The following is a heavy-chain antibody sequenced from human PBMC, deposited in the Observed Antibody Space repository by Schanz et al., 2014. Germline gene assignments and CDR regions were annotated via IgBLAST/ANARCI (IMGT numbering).Heavy chain of an antibody. CDR1: TFTFSSDW. D-gene: IGHD3-10*01. V-gene: IGHV3-7*05. CDR3: AKGRFGELSAIDI. J-gene: IGHJ3*02. CDR2: IKKDGSEK. Sequence: EVQLAESGGGLVQPGGSLRLSCAASTFTFSSDWMSWVRQAPGKGLEWVANIKKDGSEKYYVDSVKGRFTISRDNAKNTLYLQMNSLRAEDTAVYYCAKGRFGELSAIDIWGQGTMVTVSP.